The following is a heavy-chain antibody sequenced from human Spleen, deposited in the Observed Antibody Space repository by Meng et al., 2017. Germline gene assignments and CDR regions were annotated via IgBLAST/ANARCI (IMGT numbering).Heavy chain of an antibody. D-gene: IGHD3-10*01. CDR2: NSAYNGNT. CDR1: GYSSHNYA. J-gene: IGHJ4*02. V-gene: IGHV1-18*01. Sequence: QVQLVQSRAEVKKPWASVKVSFKASGYSSHNYAVSWVRQAPGQGLEWMGWNSAYNGNTNYAQKFKGRVTMTTDTSTRTAYLDLRSLRYDDTAVYYCASASGSYYNTLFDYWGQGTVVTVSS. CDR3: ASASGSYYNTLFDY.